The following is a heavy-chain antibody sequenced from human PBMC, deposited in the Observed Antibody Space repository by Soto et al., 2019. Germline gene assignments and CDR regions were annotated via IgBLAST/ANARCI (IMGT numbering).Heavy chain of an antibody. V-gene: IGHV3-23*01. CDR3: ANQLWDSDH. D-gene: IGHD3-16*01. Sequence: GGSLRLSCAASGFAFSSNGMSWVRQAPGKGLEWVSSISTSDNTHYADSVRGRFTISRDNSRNMVFLQMNSLRVEDTAVYYCANQLWDSDHWGQGTLVTVSS. CDR1: GFAFSSNG. CDR2: ISTSDNT. J-gene: IGHJ5*02.